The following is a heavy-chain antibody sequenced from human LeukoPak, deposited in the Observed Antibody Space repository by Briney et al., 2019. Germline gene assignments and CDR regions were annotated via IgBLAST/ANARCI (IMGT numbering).Heavy chain of an antibody. Sequence: GGSLRLSCAASGFTFSDYYMSWIRQAPGKGLEWVSYISSSGSTIYYADSVKGRFTISRDNAKNSLYLQMNSLRSEDTAVYYCARDEGSYGYLSAGRLVRWGQGTLVTVSS. CDR1: GFTFSDYY. D-gene: IGHD5-18*01. V-gene: IGHV3-11*01. J-gene: IGHJ4*02. CDR3: ARDEGSYGYLSAGRLVR. CDR2: ISSSGSTI.